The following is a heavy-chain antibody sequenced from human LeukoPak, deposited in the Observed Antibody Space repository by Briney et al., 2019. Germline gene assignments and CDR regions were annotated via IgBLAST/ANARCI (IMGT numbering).Heavy chain of an antibody. Sequence: PGGSLRLSCAASGFTFSSYAMSWVRQAPGKGLEWASVVSGSGDNTNYADSVKGRFTISRDNSKNTLFLQMNSLRTEDTAVYFCARWGNDYSQFDSWGQGTLVTVS. CDR2: VSGSGDNT. V-gene: IGHV3-23*01. CDR3: ARWGNDYSQFDS. D-gene: IGHD4-11*01. J-gene: IGHJ4*02. CDR1: GFTFSSYA.